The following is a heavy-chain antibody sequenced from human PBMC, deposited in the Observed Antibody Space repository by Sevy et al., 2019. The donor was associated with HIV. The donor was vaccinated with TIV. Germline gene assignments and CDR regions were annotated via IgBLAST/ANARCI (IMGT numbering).Heavy chain of an antibody. Sequence: GGSLRLSCAASGFTFSSYGMHWVRQAPGKGLEWVAVISDDGSNKYYADSVKGRITISRDNSKNTMYLQMNSLRAEDTAAYYCAKVAYSSWRRGYFDYWGQGTLVTVSS. CDR3: AKVAYSSWRRGYFDY. CDR1: GFTFSSYG. J-gene: IGHJ4*02. CDR2: ISDDGSNK. V-gene: IGHV3-30*18. D-gene: IGHD6-6*01.